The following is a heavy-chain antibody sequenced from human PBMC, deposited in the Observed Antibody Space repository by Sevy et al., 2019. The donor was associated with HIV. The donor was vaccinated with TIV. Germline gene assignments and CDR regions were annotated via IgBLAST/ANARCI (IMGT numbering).Heavy chain of an antibody. CDR3: ARPAYDYTNYGLDY. J-gene: IGHJ4*02. CDR1: GYTFTSYT. V-gene: IGHV1-3*01. CDR2: INAANGDT. D-gene: IGHD4-4*01. Sequence: ASVKVSCKTSGYTFTSYTIYWVRQAPGERLEWMGWINAANGDTKYSQKFQGRVTITWDTSATTVYMELSSLRSEDTAVYYCARPAYDYTNYGLDYWGQGTLVTVSS.